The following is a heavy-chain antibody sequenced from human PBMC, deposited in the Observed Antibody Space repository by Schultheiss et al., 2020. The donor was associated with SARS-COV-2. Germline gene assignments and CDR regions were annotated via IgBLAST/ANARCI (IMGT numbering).Heavy chain of an antibody. CDR2: FYHSGST. D-gene: IGHD3-22*01. CDR1: GYSFSSGHY. V-gene: IGHV4-38-2*01. CDR3: ARSYSGYLDYYYYGMDV. Sequence: SQTLSLTCAVSGYSFSSGHYWGWIRQPPGKGLEWIGSFYHSGSTYYNPSLKSRVTISVDTSKNQFSLKLSSVTAADTAVYYCARSYSGYLDYYYYGMDVWGQGTTVTGSS. J-gene: IGHJ6*02.